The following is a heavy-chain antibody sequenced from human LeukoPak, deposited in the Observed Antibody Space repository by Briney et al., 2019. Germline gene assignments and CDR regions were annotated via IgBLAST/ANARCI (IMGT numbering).Heavy chain of an antibody. CDR1: GFTFSSYA. J-gene: IGHJ4*02. D-gene: IGHD3-10*01. CDR3: AKRRGRSGKDEYYFDY. CDR2: ISGSGGST. Sequence: PGGSLRLSCAASGFTFSSYAMSWVRQAPGKGPEWVSAISGSGGSTYYADSVKGRFTISRDNSKNTLYLQMNSLRAEDTAVYYCAKRRGRSGKDEYYFDYWGQGTLVTVSS. V-gene: IGHV3-23*01.